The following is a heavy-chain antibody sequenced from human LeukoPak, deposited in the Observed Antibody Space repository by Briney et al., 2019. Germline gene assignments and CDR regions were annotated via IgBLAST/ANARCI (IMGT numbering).Heavy chain of an antibody. CDR1: GFTFSSYW. J-gene: IGHJ4*02. V-gene: IGHV3-74*01. Sequence: GGSLRLSCAASGFTFSSYWMNWVRQAPGKGLVWVSRISPTGSTTSYADSVKGRFTVSRDNAKNTLYLQVNNLRAEDTAVYYCARGPSSNWSGLDFWGQGTLLTVSS. CDR2: ISPTGSTT. D-gene: IGHD6-13*01. CDR3: ARGPSSNWSGLDF.